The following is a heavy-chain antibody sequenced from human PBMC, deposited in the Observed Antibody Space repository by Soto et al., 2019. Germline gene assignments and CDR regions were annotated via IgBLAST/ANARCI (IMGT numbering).Heavy chain of an antibody. CDR2: LNIAGTI. CDR3: ARDRGEYTSSWFWYFSH. D-gene: IGHD6-13*01. J-gene: IGHJ2*01. V-gene: IGHV4-4*07. Sequence: PSETLSLTCSVSGASISSFNWNWVRQPAGKGPEWVGRLNIAGTINYNPSLKSRITTSMDTSKNQISLHLRSVTAADTAIYYCARDRGEYTSSWFWYFSHWGHGTLVTVS. CDR1: GASISSFN.